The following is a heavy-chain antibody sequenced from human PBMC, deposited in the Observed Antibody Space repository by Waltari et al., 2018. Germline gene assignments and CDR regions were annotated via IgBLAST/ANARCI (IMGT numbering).Heavy chain of an antibody. Sequence: QVQLQESGPGLVKPSETLSVTCTVSGDSIRSNYYWGWIRQPPGKGLEWIGTMWHGGSTYYTPSLKSRVSISMDTSKNQFSLKLNSVTAADTAMYYCVRDRGGLTHFDWFLSVWGQGKMVLVSS. CDR1: GDSIRSNYY. J-gene: IGHJ3*01. CDR3: VRDRGGLTHFDWFLSV. CDR2: MWHGGST. V-gene: IGHV4-38-2*02. D-gene: IGHD3-9*01.